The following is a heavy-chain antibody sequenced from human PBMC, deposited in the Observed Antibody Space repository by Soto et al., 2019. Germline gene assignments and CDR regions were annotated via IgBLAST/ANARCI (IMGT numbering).Heavy chain of an antibody. D-gene: IGHD2-15*01. J-gene: IGHJ6*02. V-gene: IGHV1-69*01. CDR2: INPIFGTA. Sequence: QVQLVQSGAEVKKPGSSVKVSCKASGGTFSSYAISWVRQAPGQGLEWMGGINPIFGTANYAQKFQGRVTITADESTSTAYMELSSLRSEDTAVYYCARDSGAGGNYYYYGMDVWGQGTTVTVSS. CDR1: GGTFSSYA. CDR3: ARDSGAGGNYYYYGMDV.